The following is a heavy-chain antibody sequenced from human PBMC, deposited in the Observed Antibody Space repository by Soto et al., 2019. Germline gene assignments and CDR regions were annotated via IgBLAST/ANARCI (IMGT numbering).Heavy chain of an antibody. Sequence: EVQMLESGGGLVQPGGSLRLSGAASGFTFSNYAMTWVRQAPGKGLDWVSAISGSGGSTYYADSVKGRFTISRDNAKNTLYLQLDSLRAEDTAVYYCANPPPTMESTIYYYYGMDVWGQGTTVTVSS. V-gene: IGHV3-23*01. D-gene: IGHD1-26*01. J-gene: IGHJ6*02. CDR1: GFTFSNYA. CDR2: ISGSGGST. CDR3: ANPPPTMESTIYYYYGMDV.